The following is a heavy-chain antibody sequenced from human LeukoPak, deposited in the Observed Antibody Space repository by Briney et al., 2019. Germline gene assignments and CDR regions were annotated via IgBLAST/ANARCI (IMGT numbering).Heavy chain of an antibody. CDR2: ISYDGSNK. J-gene: IGHJ4*02. D-gene: IGHD5-18*01. CDR1: GFTFGSYA. Sequence: PGGSLRLSCAASGFTFGSYAMHWVRQAPGKGLEWVAIISYDGSNKYYADSVKGRFTISRDNSKNTLYLQMNSLRAEDTAVYYCAGERYSYGLDYWGQGTLVTVSS. V-gene: IGHV3-30*04. CDR3: AGERYSYGLDY.